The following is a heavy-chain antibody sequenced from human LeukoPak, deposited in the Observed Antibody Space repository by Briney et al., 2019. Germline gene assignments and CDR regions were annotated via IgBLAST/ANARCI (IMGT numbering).Heavy chain of an antibody. CDR1: GGSFRGYY. V-gene: IGHV4-34*01. CDR3: ARVTAVAATGGWFDP. D-gene: IGHD2-15*01. J-gene: IGHJ5*02. Sequence: PSETLSLTCAVYGGSFRGYYWSWIRQPPGKGLEWIGEINHSGSTNYNPSLKSRVTISVDTSKNQFSLKLSSVTAADTAVYYCARVTAVAATGGWFDPWGQGTLVTVSS. CDR2: INHSGST.